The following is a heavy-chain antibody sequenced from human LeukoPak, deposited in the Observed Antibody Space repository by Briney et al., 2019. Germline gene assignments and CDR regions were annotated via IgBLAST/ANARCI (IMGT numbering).Heavy chain of an antibody. J-gene: IGHJ4*02. CDR2: ISAYNGNT. CDR1: GYTFTNYG. D-gene: IGHD3-22*01. V-gene: IGHV1-18*01. CDR3: ARDDYFDSSGLTPPFDY. Sequence: ASVKVSCKASGYTFTNYGISWVRQAPGQGLEWMGWISAYNGNTNYAQKLQGRVTMTTDTSASTAYMGLRSLRSDDTALYYCARDDYFDSSGLTPPFDYWGQGTLVTVSS.